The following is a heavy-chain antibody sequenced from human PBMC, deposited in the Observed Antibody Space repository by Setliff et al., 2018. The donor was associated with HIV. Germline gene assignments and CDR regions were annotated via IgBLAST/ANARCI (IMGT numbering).Heavy chain of an antibody. D-gene: IGHD3-9*01. Sequence: ASVKVSCKASGGNFRSYGISWVRQAPGQGLEWMGGIIPMSGVPKYAQKFQGRVTITADASTSTAYMELSSLRSEDTALYYCAGSILTGYYTFGADYWGQGTLVTVSS. V-gene: IGHV1-69*13. CDR1: GGNFRSYG. J-gene: IGHJ4*02. CDR2: IIPMSGVP. CDR3: AGSILTGYYTFGADY.